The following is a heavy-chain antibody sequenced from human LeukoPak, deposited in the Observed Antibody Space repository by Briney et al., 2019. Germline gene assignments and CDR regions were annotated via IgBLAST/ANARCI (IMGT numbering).Heavy chain of an antibody. Sequence: GGSLRLSCAASGFTFSDYYMSWTRQAPGKGLEWVSYISSSGSTIYYADSVKGRFTISRDNAKNSLYLQMNSLRAEDTAVYYCARASTTIFGVVTNFDYWGQGTLVTVSS. V-gene: IGHV3-11*04. D-gene: IGHD3-3*01. CDR2: ISSSGSTI. CDR1: GFTFSDYY. J-gene: IGHJ4*02. CDR3: ARASTTIFGVVTNFDY.